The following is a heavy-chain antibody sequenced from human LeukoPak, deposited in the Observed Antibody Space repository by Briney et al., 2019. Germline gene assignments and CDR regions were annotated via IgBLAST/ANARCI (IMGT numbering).Heavy chain of an antibody. J-gene: IGHJ5*02. D-gene: IGHD3-3*01. CDR1: GHTFTSYY. CDR3: ARDVRFLEWLLHNWFDP. V-gene: IGHV1-46*03. CDR2: INPSGGST. Sequence: ASVKVSCKASGHTFTSYYMHWVRQAPGQGLEWMGIINPSGGSTSYAQKFQGRVTMTRDTSTSTVYMELSSLRSEDTAVYYCARDVRFLEWLLHNWFDPWGQGTLVTVSS.